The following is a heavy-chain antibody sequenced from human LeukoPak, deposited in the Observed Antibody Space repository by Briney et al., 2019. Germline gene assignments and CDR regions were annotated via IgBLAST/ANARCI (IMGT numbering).Heavy chain of an antibody. Sequence: GGSLRLSCAASGFTFSNYWMHWARQAPGKGLVWVSRINSDGSSTNYADSVKGRFTISRDNSKNTVYLLMNSLRAEDTAVYYCARFSGILLGDGSVDYWGQGTLVTVSS. D-gene: IGHD3-10*01. CDR2: INSDGSST. V-gene: IGHV3-74*01. CDR3: ARFSGILLGDGSVDY. CDR1: GFTFSNYW. J-gene: IGHJ4*02.